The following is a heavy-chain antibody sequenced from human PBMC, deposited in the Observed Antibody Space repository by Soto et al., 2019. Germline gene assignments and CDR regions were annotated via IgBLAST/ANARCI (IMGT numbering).Heavy chain of an antibody. CDR1: GFTFSTHG. V-gene: IGHV3-30*18. Sequence: PGGSLRLSCAASGFTFSTHGMHWVRQAPGKGPEWVAVISHDGSKKYYVESVEGRFSISRDNSKSIVHLQMNNVRTEDTAVYYCAEDKGPYYDFWSGQRWFDPWGQGTLVTVSS. J-gene: IGHJ5*02. D-gene: IGHD3-3*01. CDR3: AEDKGPYYDFWSGQRWFDP. CDR2: ISHDGSKK.